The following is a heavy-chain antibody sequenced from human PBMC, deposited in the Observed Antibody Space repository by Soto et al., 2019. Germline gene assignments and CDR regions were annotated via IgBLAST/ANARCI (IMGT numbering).Heavy chain of an antibody. J-gene: IGHJ6*02. CDR1: GYTFTSYD. V-gene: IGHV1-8*01. D-gene: IGHD6-13*01. CDR2: MNPNSGNT. CDR3: ARRGYSSSWYYYYYYGMDV. Sequence: ASVKVSCKASGYTFTSYDINWVRQATGQGLEWMGWMNPNSGNTGYAQKFQGRVTMTRNTSISTAYMELSSLRSEDTAVYYCARRGYSSSWYYYYYYGMDVWGQGSTVTVSS.